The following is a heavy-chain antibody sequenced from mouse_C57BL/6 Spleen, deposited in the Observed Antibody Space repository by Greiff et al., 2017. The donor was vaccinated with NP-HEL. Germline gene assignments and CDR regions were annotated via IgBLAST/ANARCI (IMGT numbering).Heavy chain of an antibody. CDR2: IYPGDGDT. Sequence: LQQSGAELVRPGASVKMSCKASGYTFTSYNMHWVKQTPRQGLEWIGAIYPGDGDTSYNQKFKGKATLTVDKSSSTAYMQLSSLTSEDSAVDFYARAKGNLAWFAYWGQGTLVTVSA. CDR3: ARAKGNLAWFAY. CDR1: GYTFTSYN. J-gene: IGHJ3*01. V-gene: IGHV1-12*01.